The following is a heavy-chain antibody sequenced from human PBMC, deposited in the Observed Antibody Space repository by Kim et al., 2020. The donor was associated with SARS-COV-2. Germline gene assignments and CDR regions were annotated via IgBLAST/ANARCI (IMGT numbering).Heavy chain of an antibody. CDR3: ARGPPRTYYYGSGSYPLRAFDI. J-gene: IGHJ3*02. V-gene: IGHV4-34*01. CDR1: GGSFSGYY. D-gene: IGHD3-10*01. Sequence: SETLSLTCAVYGGSFSGYYWSWIRQPPGKGLEWIGEINHSGSTNYNPSLKSRVTISVDTSKNQFSLKLSSVTAADTAVYYCARGPPRTYYYGSGSYPLRAFDIWGQGTMVTVSS. CDR2: INHSGST.